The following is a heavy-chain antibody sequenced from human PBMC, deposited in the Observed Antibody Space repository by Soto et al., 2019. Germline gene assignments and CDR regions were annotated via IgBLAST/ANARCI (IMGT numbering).Heavy chain of an antibody. J-gene: IGHJ5*02. CDR2: ISGSGGST. CDR1: GFTFSSYA. Sequence: EVQLLESGGGLVQPGGSLRLSCAASGFTFSSYAMSWVRQAPGKGLEWVSAISGSGGSTYYADSVKGRFTISRDNSKNTLYLQMNSLRAEDTAVYYCAKSNHGGRFGELFHNWFDPWGQGALVTVSS. CDR3: AKSNHGGRFGELFHNWFDP. D-gene: IGHD3-10*01. V-gene: IGHV3-23*01.